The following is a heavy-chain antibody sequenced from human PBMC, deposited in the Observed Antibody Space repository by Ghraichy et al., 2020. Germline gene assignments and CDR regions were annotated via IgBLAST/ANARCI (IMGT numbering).Heavy chain of an antibody. CDR2: IWYDGSNK. J-gene: IGHJ4*02. CDR3: ARAFSAGRDY. Sequence: GESLNISCAASRFTFSSYGMHWVRQAPGKGLEWVAIIWYDGSNKCYADSVKGRFTISRDNSKNTLYLQMNSLRAEDTAVYYCARAFSAGRDYWGQGTLVTVSS. CDR1: RFTFSSYG. V-gene: IGHV3-33*01. D-gene: IGHD6-13*01.